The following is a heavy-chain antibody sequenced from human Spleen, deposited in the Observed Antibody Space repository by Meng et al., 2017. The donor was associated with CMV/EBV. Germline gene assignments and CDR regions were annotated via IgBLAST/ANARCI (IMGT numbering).Heavy chain of an antibody. V-gene: IGHV1-2*02. J-gene: IGHJ4*02. CDR2: INPNSGDT. Sequence: ASVKVSCKASGYTFTDYYLHWVRQAPGQGLEWMGWINPNSGDTKYQQNFQGRVTMTSDTSINTAYVELSGLRSDDTAVYYCAKDREVGMAMAPTRRIFDSWGQGTLVTVSS. D-gene: IGHD1-26*01. CDR3: AKDREVGMAMAPTRRIFDS. CDR1: GYTFTDYY.